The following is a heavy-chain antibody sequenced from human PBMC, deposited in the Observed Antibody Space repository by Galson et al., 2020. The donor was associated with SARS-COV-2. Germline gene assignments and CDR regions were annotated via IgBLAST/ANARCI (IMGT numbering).Heavy chain of an antibody. Sequence: SETLSLTCTVSGGSISDSHYSWGWLRQRPGKGLVWIGSVDYSGSTSYNPSLKSRVTMSLDSYKNQLALNLSSVTAADTAVYYCARHVPSYMWRNYYLVYWVQGTLLTVSS. V-gene: IGHV4-39*01. CDR3: ARHVPSYMWRNYYLVY. CDR2: VDYSGST. CDR1: GGSISDSHYS. D-gene: IGHD2-21*01. J-gene: IGHJ4*02.